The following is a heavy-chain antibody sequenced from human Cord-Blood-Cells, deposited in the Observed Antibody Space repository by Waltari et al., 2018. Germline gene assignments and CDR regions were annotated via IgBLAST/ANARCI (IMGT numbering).Heavy chain of an antibody. CDR3: AKSPNWYFDY. CDR2: ISSGRSYR. CDR1: GFTFSSYS. Sequence: EVQLVESGGGLVKPGGSLRLSCAASGFTFSSYSLNWVRQAPGKGLEWFSSISSGRSYRYYADSVKGRCTNARDNATNSLYLQMTSLRAEDTAVYYCAKSPNWYFDYWGQGTLVTVSS. V-gene: IGHV3-21*01. J-gene: IGHJ4*02. D-gene: IGHD7-27*01.